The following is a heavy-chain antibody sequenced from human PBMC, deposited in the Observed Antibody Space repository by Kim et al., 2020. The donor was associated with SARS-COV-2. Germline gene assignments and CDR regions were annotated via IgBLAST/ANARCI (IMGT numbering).Heavy chain of an antibody. D-gene: IGHD4-17*01. V-gene: IGHV3-48*03. CDR1: GFTFSSYE. J-gene: IGHJ6*02. CDR3: ARVSVSDYGDYGRLGYYYYGMDV. CDR2: ISSSGSTI. Sequence: GGSLRLSCAASGFTFSSYEMNWVRQAPGKGLEWVSYISSSGSTIYYADSVKGRFTISRDNAKNSLYLQMNSLRAEDTAVYYCARVSVSDYGDYGRLGYYYYGMDVWGQGTTVTVSS.